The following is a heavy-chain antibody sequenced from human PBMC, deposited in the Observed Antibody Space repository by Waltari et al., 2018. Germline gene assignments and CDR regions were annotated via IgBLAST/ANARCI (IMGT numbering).Heavy chain of an antibody. CDR3: ARDRGRGLYLDS. Sequence: QLQLQESCPGLVKPSGTLSLTCAVSGDSMSSTDCWSWVRQSPGKGLEWMGQVRGDWKTNYNPSFASRVTISLDTYNKQFSLKVTSATAADTAVYYCARDRGRGLYLDSWGPGILVTVSP. CDR2: VRGDWKT. CDR1: GDSMSSTDC. V-gene: IGHV4-4*02. J-gene: IGHJ4*02. D-gene: IGHD2-15*01.